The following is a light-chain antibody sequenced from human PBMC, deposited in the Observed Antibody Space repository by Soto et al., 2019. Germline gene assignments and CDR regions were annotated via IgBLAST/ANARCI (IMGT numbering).Light chain of an antibody. CDR3: QQRSSWPLT. J-gene: IGKJ4*01. CDR2: DAS. CDR1: QSVRSY. V-gene: IGKV3-11*01. Sequence: EIVLTQSPATLSLSPGERATLSCRASQSVRSYLAWYQQKPGQAPRLLIYDASNRATGIPARFSGSGSVTDFTLTISSLETEDFAVYYCQQRSSWPLTFGGGTKVEI.